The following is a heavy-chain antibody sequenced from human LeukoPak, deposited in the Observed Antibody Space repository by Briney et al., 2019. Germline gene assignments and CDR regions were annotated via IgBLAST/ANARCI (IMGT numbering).Heavy chain of an antibody. D-gene: IGHD3-22*01. Sequence: SETLSLTCTVSSGSISSYYWSWIRQPPGKGLEWIGYIYYSGSTNYNPSLKSRVTISVDTSKNQFSLKLSSVTAADTAVYYCARVRPDYYDSSGHYGNGAFDIWGQGTMVTVSS. J-gene: IGHJ3*02. CDR1: SGSISSYY. V-gene: IGHV4-59*01. CDR2: IYYSGST. CDR3: ARVRPDYYDSSGHYGNGAFDI.